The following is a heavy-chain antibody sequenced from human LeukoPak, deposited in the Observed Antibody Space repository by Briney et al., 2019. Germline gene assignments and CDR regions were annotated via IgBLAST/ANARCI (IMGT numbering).Heavy chain of an antibody. D-gene: IGHD3-10*01. Sequence: PSETLSLTCTVSGGSISSYYWSWIRQPPGKGLEWIGYIYYSGSTNYNPSLKSRVTISVDTSKNQFSLKLSSVTAADTAVYYCAGDSSNTWFGRFPGAFDIWGQGTMVTVSS. CDR1: GGSISSYY. CDR2: IYYSGST. CDR3: AGDSSNTWFGRFPGAFDI. J-gene: IGHJ3*02. V-gene: IGHV4-59*12.